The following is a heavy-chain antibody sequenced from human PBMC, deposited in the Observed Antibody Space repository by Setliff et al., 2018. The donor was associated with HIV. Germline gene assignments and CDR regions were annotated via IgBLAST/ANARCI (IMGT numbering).Heavy chain of an antibody. CDR3: ARGGGGYYYVGGVDI. J-gene: IGHJ3*02. CDR2: INAGNGNT. Sequence: ASVKVSCKASGYTFTSYVMHWVRQAPGQRLEWMGWINAGNGNTKYSQKFQGGVTFTRDTSASTAYMELSSLRSEDKAVYYCARGGGGYYYVGGVDIWGQGTVVTVSS. V-gene: IGHV1-3*01. D-gene: IGHD3-22*01. CDR1: GYTFTSYV.